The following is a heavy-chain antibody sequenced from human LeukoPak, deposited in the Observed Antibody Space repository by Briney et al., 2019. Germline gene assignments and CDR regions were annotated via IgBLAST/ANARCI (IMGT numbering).Heavy chain of an antibody. V-gene: IGHV4-59*01. CDR2: IYYSGST. CDR3: ARDGFRYFGSGSYYVGSWFDP. Sequence: SETLSLTCTVSDGSIGSYYWSWIRQPPGKGLEYIGYIYYSGSTNYNPSLKSRVTISVDTSKKQFSLKLSSVTAADTAVYYCARDGFRYFGSGSYYVGSWFDPWGQGTLVTVSS. CDR1: DGSIGSYY. D-gene: IGHD3-10*01. J-gene: IGHJ5*02.